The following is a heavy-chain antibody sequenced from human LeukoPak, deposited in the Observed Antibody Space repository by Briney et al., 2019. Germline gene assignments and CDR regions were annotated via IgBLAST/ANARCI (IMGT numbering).Heavy chain of an antibody. Sequence: GGSLRLSCTVSGFAVSRNYVTWVRQAPGKGLEWISVIYSGGSTYYADSVKGRFTVSRDNSKNTVYLQMNSLTVEDTAVYFCARDRGVGMTLGLVYWGQGTLVTVSS. CDR1: GFAVSRNY. D-gene: IGHD1-26*01. CDR3: ARDRGVGMTLGLVY. CDR2: IYSGGST. J-gene: IGHJ4*02. V-gene: IGHV3-53*01.